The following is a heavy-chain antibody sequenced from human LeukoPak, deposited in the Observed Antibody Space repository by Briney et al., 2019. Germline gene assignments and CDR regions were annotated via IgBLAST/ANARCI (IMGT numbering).Heavy chain of an antibody. CDR1: GGSISSSNYY. Sequence: SETLSLTCTVSGGSISSSNYYWDWMRQPPGKGLEWIGNIRYSGSTYYNPSLKSRVTMSVDTSKNQFSLKLSSVTAADTAVYYCARVGATGYYYYYMDVWGKGTTVTVSS. J-gene: IGHJ6*03. CDR2: IRYSGST. CDR3: ARVGATGYYYYYMDV. V-gene: IGHV4-39*01. D-gene: IGHD1-26*01.